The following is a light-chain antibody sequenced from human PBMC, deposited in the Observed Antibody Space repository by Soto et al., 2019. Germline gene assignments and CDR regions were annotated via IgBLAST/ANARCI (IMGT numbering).Light chain of an antibody. CDR2: DAS. J-gene: IGKJ1*01. CDR3: QQYNSYLT. V-gene: IGKV1-5*01. CDR1: QSISSW. Sequence: EIKMTQSPSPLSASVGDRVTSTFRSSQSISSWLAWYQQKPGKAPKLLIYDASSLESGVPSRFSGSGSGTEFTLTISSLQPDDFATYYCQQYNSYLTFGQGTKVDIK.